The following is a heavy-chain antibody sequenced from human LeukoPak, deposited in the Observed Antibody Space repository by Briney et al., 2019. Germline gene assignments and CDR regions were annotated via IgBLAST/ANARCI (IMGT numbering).Heavy chain of an antibody. D-gene: IGHD5-18*01. V-gene: IGHV4-31*03. CDR3: ARGSGYSYGPFDY. J-gene: IGHJ4*02. Sequence: SQTLSLTCTVSGGSISSDGYYWSWIRQHPGKGLEWIGYIYYSGSTYYSPSLKSRVTISVDTSKNQFSLKLSSVTAADTAVYYCARGSGYSYGPFDYWGQGTLVTVSS. CDR1: GGSISSDGYY. CDR2: IYYSGST.